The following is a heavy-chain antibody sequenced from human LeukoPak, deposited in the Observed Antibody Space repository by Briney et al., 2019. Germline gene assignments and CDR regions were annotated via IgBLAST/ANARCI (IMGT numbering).Heavy chain of an antibody. CDR1: GYSFTSYW. D-gene: IGHD6-13*01. CDR3: AKTQGVAAVGTWANGFDP. V-gene: IGHV5-51*01. CDR2: IYPGDSDT. J-gene: IGHJ5*02. Sequence: GESLKISCKGSGYSFTSYWIGWVRQMPGKGLEWMGIIYPGDSDTRYSPSFQGQVTISADKSISTAYLQWSSLKASDTAMYYCAKTQGVAAVGTWANGFDPGGRGPLVTVPS.